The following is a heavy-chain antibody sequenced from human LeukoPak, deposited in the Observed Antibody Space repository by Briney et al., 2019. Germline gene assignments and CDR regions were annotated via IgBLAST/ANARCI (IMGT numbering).Heavy chain of an antibody. CDR2: IYHTGAT. V-gene: IGHV4-59*12. Sequence: PSETLSLTCTVSGGSIGGDYWTWIRQPPGKGLQYIGYIYHTGATNYNPSLKSRVTMSVDTSKNQFSLKLSSVTAADTAVYYCARGNGMLRGSYGRFRWFDPWGQGTLVTVSS. J-gene: IGHJ5*02. CDR3: ARGNGMLRGSYGRFRWFDP. D-gene: IGHD1-26*01. CDR1: GGSIGGDY.